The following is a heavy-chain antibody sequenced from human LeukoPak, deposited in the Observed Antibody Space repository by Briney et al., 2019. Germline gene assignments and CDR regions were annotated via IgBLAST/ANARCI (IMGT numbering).Heavy chain of an antibody. CDR2: IYGDGSFT. J-gene: IGHJ4*02. CDR1: GFTFSNFW. D-gene: IGHD4-17*01. V-gene: IGHV3-74*01. Sequence: GGSLRLSCAASGFTFSNFWMHWVRQAPGKGLVWVALIYGDGSFTSYADSVKGRFTISRDNAKNTLYLQMSSLRAEDTAVYYCSRGDYYFDYWGQGTLVTVSS. CDR3: SRGDYYFDY.